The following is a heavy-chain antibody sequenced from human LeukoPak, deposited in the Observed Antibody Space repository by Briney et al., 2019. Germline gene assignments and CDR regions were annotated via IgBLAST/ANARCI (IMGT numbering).Heavy chain of an antibody. CDR1: GYSFTSYW. V-gene: IGHV5-51*01. Sequence: GESLKISCKGSGYSFTSYWIGWMRQMPGKGLEWMGIIYPGDSDTRYSPSFQGQVTISADRSISTAYLQWSSLKASDTAMYYCARGPYCSSTNCSQPNWFDPWGQGTLVTVSS. CDR2: IYPGDSDT. CDR3: ARGPYCSSTNCSQPNWFDP. J-gene: IGHJ5*02. D-gene: IGHD2-2*01.